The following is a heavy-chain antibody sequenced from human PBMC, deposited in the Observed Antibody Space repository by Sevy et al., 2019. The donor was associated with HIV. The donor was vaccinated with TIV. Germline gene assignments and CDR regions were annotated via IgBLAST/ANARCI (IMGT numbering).Heavy chain of an antibody. CDR3: ARGGSDSYYYYYYMDV. V-gene: IGHV3-33*01. Sequence: GGSLRLSCAASGFTFSSYGMHWVRQAPGKGLEWVAVTWYDGSNKYYADSVKGRFTISRDNSKNTLYLQMNSLRAEDTAVYYCARGGSDSYYYYYYMDVWGKGTTVTVSS. J-gene: IGHJ6*03. D-gene: IGHD5-18*01. CDR2: TWYDGSNK. CDR1: GFTFSSYG.